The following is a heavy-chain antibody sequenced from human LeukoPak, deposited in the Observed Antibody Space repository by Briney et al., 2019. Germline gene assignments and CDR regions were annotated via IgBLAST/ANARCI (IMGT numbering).Heavy chain of an antibody. CDR3: GSIPQYEFLSGSEARFDC. Sequence: PAETLSLICAVSGYSISSGYYWGWIRQPPGKGLEWLGSIYHSGSTYYNPSLKSRVAISVDTSKNQFSLKLSSVTAADTEVYDCGSIPQYEFLSGSEARFDCWGQGTLATVSS. D-gene: IGHD3-3*01. CDR2: IYHSGST. J-gene: IGHJ4*02. V-gene: IGHV4-38-2*01. CDR1: GYSISSGYY.